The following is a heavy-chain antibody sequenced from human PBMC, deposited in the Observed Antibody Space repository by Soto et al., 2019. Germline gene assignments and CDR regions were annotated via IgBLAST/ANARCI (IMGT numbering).Heavy chain of an antibody. Sequence: SGPTLVNPTQTLTLTCAFSGFSLSVRGVSVGWLRQPPGKALEGLALIYWDDDKRYSPSLKDRLTITRDTSKNQVVLTVANMDPVDTATYYCAYRSSTSDLAYWGKGTLVTVSS. CDR2: IYWDDDK. V-gene: IGHV2-5*02. D-gene: IGHD2-2*01. CDR1: GFSLSVRGVS. CDR3: AYRSSTSDLAY. J-gene: IGHJ4*02.